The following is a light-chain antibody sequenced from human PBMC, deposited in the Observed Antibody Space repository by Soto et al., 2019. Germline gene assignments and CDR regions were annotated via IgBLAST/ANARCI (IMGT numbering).Light chain of an antibody. CDR2: GNT. Sequence: QSVLTQPPSVSGAPGQRVTISCTGSGSNIGAGYDVHWYQQLPGRAPKHLIYGNTNRPSGVPDRFSGSKSGTSASLAITGLHAEDEADYYCLSFDSSLSVVFGGGTKPTVL. V-gene: IGLV1-40*01. J-gene: IGLJ2*01. CDR1: GSNIGAGYD. CDR3: LSFDSSLSVV.